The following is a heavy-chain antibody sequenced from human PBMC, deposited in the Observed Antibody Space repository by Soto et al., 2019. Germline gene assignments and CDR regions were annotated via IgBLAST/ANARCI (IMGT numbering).Heavy chain of an antibody. J-gene: IGHJ4*02. CDR3: ATTDYYDSSGLNDY. CDR1: GGTFSSYA. D-gene: IGHD3-22*01. CDR2: IIPIFGTA. V-gene: IGHV1-69*13. Sequence: SVEVSCKXSGGTFSSYAISWVRQAPGQGLEWMGGIIPIFGTANYAQKFQGRVTITADESTSTAYMELSSLRSEDTAVYYCATTDYYDSSGLNDYWGQGTLVTVSS.